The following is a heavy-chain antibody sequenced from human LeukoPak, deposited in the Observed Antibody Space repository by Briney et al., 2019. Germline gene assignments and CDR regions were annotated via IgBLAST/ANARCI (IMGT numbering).Heavy chain of an antibody. Sequence: PAGSVRLSCAASGFTFSSYGMHWVRQAPGKGLEWVAVIWYDGSNKYYADSVKGRFTSSRDHSKNTLYLQMNSLRAEGTAVYYRARRGVVITLGAFYIWSQGTMVTVSS. CDR3: ARRGVVITLGAFYI. CDR1: GFTFSSYG. V-gene: IGHV3-33*01. D-gene: IGHD3-22*01. CDR2: IWYDGSNK. J-gene: IGHJ3*02.